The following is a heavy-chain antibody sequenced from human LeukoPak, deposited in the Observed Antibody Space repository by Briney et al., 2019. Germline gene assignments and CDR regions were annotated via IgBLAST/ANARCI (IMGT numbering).Heavy chain of an antibody. D-gene: IGHD3-22*01. V-gene: IGHV1-2*02. CDR3: ARGTYYYDSSGYSYYYYYGMDV. CDR1: GYTFTGYY. Sequence: ASVKVSCKASGYTFTGYYMHWVRQAPGQGLEWMGWINPNSGGTNYAQKFQGRVTMTRDTSTSTVYMELSSLRSEDTAVYYCARGTYYYDSSGYSYYYYYGMDVWGQGTTVTVSS. CDR2: INPNSGGT. J-gene: IGHJ6*02.